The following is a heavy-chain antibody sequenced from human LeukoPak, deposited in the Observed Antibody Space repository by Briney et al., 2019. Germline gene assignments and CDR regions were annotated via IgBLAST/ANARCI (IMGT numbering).Heavy chain of an antibody. CDR1: GGSFSGYY. J-gene: IGHJ4*02. D-gene: IGHD1-7*01. CDR3: AREVEYWNYQAYEYYFDY. Sequence: PSETLSLTCAVYGGSFSGYYWSWIRQPPGKGLEWIGYIYYSGSTNYNPSLKSRVTISVDTSKNQFSLKLSSVTAADTAVYYCAREVEYWNYQAYEYYFDYWGQGTLVTVSS. V-gene: IGHV4-59*01. CDR2: IYYSGST.